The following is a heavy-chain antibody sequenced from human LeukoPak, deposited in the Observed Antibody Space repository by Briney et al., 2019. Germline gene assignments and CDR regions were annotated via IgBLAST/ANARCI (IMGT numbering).Heavy chain of an antibody. D-gene: IGHD5-18*01. J-gene: IGHJ5*02. CDR3: ARGSAGPHSYGPSLPDYNWFDP. V-gene: IGHV1-69*04. Sequence: SVKVSCKASGGTFSSYAISWVRQAPGQGLEWMGRIIPILGIANYAQKFQGRVTITADKSTSTAYMELSSLRSEDTAVYYCARGSAGPHSYGPSLPDYNWFDPWGQGTLVTVSS. CDR1: GGTFSSYA. CDR2: IIPILGIA.